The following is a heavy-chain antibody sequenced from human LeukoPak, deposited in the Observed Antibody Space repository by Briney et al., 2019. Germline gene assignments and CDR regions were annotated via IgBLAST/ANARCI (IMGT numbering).Heavy chain of an antibody. CDR3: ARSPDHYYGSGSTA. CDR2: ISSSSSYI. CDR1: GFTFSSYS. J-gene: IGHJ5*02. V-gene: IGHV3-21*01. Sequence: GGSLRLSCAASGFTFSSYSMNWVRQAPGKGLEWVSSISSSSSYIYYADSVKGRFTISRDNAKNSLYLQMNSLRAEDTAVYYCARSPDHYYGSGSTAWGQGTLVTVSS. D-gene: IGHD3-10*01.